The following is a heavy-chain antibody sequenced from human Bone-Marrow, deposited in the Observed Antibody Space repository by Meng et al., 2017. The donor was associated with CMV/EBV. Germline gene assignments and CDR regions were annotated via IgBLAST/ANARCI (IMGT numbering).Heavy chain of an antibody. D-gene: IGHD3-10*01. CDR1: GYTFTSYG. J-gene: IGHJ4*02. CDR3: ARDGPFGELFLYFDY. Sequence: QVRVGQSGAEVEKPGASVKVTCKASGYTFTSYGSSWVRQAPGKGLEWMGWISAYNGNTNYAQKLQGRVTMTTDTSTSTAYMELRSLRSDDTAVYYCARDGPFGELFLYFDYWGQGTLVTVSS. V-gene: IGHV1-18*01. CDR2: ISAYNGNT.